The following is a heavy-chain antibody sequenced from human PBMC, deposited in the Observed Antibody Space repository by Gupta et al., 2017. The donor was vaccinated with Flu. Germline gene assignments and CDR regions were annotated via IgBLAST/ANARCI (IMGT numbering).Heavy chain of an antibody. CDR1: GFTFSSYA. CDR2: ISSNGGST. J-gene: IGHJ3*02. D-gene: IGHD3-22*01. CDR3: ARADYYDSSGYQTHAFDI. Sequence: VQLVESGGGLVQPGGSLRLSCAASGFTFSSYAMHWVRQAPGKGLEYVSAISSNGGSTYYANSVKGRFTISRDNSKNTLYLQMGSLRAEDMAVYYCARADYYDSSGYQTHAFDIWGQGTMVTVSS. V-gene: IGHV3-64*01.